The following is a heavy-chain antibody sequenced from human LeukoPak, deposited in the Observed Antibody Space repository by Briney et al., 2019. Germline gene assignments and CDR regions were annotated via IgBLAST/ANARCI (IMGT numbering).Heavy chain of an antibody. V-gene: IGHV3-30*02. CDR3: AKDERGYYDSSGYFGAIDY. CDR1: GFTFNRYA. J-gene: IGHJ4*02. Sequence: GGSLRLSCAASGFTFNRYAMNWVRQAPGKGLEWVAFIWYDGSNKYYADSVKGRFTISRDNSKNTLYLQVNSLRAEDTAVYYCAKDERGYYDSSGYFGAIDYWGQGSLVTVPS. D-gene: IGHD3-22*01. CDR2: IWYDGSNK.